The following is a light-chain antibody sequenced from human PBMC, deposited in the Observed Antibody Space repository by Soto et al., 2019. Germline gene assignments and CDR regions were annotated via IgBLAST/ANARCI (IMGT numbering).Light chain of an antibody. Sequence: QSVLTQPASVSGSPGQSITISCTGTSSDVGGYNYVSWYQQHPGKAPKLMIYDVSNRPSGVSNRFSGSKSGNTASLTISGLQAEDEADYYCSSYTSSSVVFGGGTKFTVL. CDR2: DVS. CDR3: SSYTSSSVV. V-gene: IGLV2-14*01. J-gene: IGLJ2*01. CDR1: SSDVGGYNY.